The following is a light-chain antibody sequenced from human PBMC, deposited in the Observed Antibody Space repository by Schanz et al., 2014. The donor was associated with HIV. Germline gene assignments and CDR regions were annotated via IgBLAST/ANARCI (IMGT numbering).Light chain of an antibody. CDR3: SSYTSSSTLI. V-gene: IGLV2-14*03. J-gene: IGLJ2*01. CDR2: DVS. Sequence: QSALTQPTSVSGSPGQSITISCTGTSSDVGGYNYVSWYQHHPGKAPKLMIYDVSNRPSGASNRFSGSKSGNTASLTISGLQAEDEADYYCSSYTSSSTLIFGGGTKLTVL. CDR1: SSDVGGYNY.